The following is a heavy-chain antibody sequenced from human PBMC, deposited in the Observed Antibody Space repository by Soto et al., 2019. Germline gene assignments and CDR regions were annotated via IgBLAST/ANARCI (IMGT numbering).Heavy chain of an antibody. CDR3: ARDLSSSSRSLGSYYYYGMDV. D-gene: IGHD6-6*01. J-gene: IGHJ6*02. Sequence: ASVKVSCKASGYTFTGYYIHWVRQAPGQGLEWMGWINPNSGGTKYAQNFQGRVTMTRDKSISTAYMDLSRLRSDDTAVYYCARDLSSSSRSLGSYYYYGMDVWRQGTTVTVSS. CDR2: INPNSGGT. CDR1: GYTFTGYY. V-gene: IGHV1-2*02.